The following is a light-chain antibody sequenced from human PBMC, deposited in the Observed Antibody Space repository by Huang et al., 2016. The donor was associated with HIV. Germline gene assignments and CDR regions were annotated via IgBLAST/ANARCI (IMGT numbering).Light chain of an antibody. CDR1: QNVTDS. V-gene: IGKV3-11*01. CDR2: RAA. CDR3: QERIHWPRLT. J-gene: IGKJ4*01. Sequence: EIVLTQSPATLSLSPGERATLSCRASQNVTDSLAWFRQKPGKAPSLLIYRAANRATGAPARCSGGGSGTDFTLTISSLEPEDFAIYYCQERIHWPRLTFGGGTKVEIK.